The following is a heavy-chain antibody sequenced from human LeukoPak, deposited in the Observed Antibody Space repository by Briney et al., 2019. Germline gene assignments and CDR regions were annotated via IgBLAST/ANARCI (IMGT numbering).Heavy chain of an antibody. Sequence: GGSLRLSCAASGFTFSSYSMNWVRQAPGEGLEWVSYISSSSSTINYADSVKGRFTISRDNAKNSLYLQMNSLRDEDTAVYYCARDMVYRYRWYFDYWGQGTLVTVSS. CDR2: ISSSSSTI. V-gene: IGHV3-48*02. CDR3: ARDMVYRYRWYFDY. D-gene: IGHD2-8*01. J-gene: IGHJ4*02. CDR1: GFTFSSYS.